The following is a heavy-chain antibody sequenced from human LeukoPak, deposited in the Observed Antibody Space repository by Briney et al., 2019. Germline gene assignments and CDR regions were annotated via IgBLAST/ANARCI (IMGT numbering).Heavy chain of an antibody. V-gene: IGHV4-38-2*02. CDR2: IYHSGST. D-gene: IGHD3-22*01. CDR3: ARDRDYYDSRGYYFIDY. CDR1: GYSISSGYY. J-gene: IGHJ4*02. Sequence: SETLSLTCTVSGYSISSGYYWGWIRQPPGKGLEWIGSIYHSGSTYYNPSLKSRVTISVDTSKNQFSLKLSSVTAADTAVYYCARDRDYYDSRGYYFIDYWGQGTLVTVSS.